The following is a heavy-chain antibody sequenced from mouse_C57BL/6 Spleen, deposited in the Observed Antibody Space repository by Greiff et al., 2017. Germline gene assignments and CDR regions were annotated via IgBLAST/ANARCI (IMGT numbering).Heavy chain of an antibody. V-gene: IGHV1-81*01. CDR1: GYTFTSYG. D-gene: IGHD3-2*02. J-gene: IGHJ3*01. CDR2: IYPRSGNT. CDR3: ARALDSSGYWFAY. Sequence: QVQLQQSGAELARPGASVKLSCKASGYTFTSYGISWVKQRTGQGLEWIGEIYPRSGNTYYNEKFKGKATLTADKSSSTAYRELRSLTSEDAAVYFCARALDSSGYWFAYWGQGTLVTVSA.